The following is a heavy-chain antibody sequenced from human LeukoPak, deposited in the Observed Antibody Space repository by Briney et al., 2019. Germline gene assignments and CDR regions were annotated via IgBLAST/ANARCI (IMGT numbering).Heavy chain of an antibody. CDR1: GFTFSSYA. CDR2: ISGSGGST. D-gene: IGHD1-26*01. J-gene: IGHJ4*01. V-gene: IGHV3-23*01. CDR3: ASSPGWELLRVAY. Sequence: GGSLRLPCAASGFTFSSYAMSWVRQAPGKGLEWVSAISGSGGSTYYADSVKGRFTIFRDNSKNTLYLQMSSLRAEDTAVYYCASSPGWELLRVAYWDQGTLVTVSS.